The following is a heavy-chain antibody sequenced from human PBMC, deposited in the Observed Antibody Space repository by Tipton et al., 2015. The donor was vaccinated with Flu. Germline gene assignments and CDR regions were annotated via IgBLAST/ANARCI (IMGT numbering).Heavy chain of an antibody. CDR1: GYMFTNYY. CDR2: INPSSGPSGGST. V-gene: IGHV1-46*01. D-gene: IGHD3-3*01. Sequence: QLVQSGAEVKNPGASVKVSCRASGYMFTNYYIHWVRQAPGQGLEWMGIINPSSGPSGGSTSFAQKFQGRVTVTRDTSTRTVYMELSSLRSEDTAVYYCAREREITIYGVVITHFDYWGQGTLVTVSS. CDR3: AREREITIYGVVITHFDY. J-gene: IGHJ4*02.